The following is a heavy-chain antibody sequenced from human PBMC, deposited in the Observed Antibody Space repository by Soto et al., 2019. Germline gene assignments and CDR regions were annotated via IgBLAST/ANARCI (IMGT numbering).Heavy chain of an antibody. V-gene: IGHV3-23*01. J-gene: IGHJ5*02. CDR3: ARRHNWNERSSFDP. CDR2: TTFTGVTT. D-gene: IGHD1-20*01. CDR1: RFTFSTYA. Sequence: DVQLLESGGGLLQPGGSLRLSCVASRFTFSTYALAWVRQAPGKGLEWVSSTTFTGVTTYYSDAVRGRFTIYRANTKNTLHLQMNSLRAEDTAVYYCARRHNWNERSSFDPWGQGTLVNVSS.